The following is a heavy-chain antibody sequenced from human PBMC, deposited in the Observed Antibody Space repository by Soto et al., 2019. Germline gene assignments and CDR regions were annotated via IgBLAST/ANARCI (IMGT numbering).Heavy chain of an antibody. CDR3: AKERSTITWYSWFDL. J-gene: IGHJ5*02. CDR2: ISNDGRNK. Sequence: QVQLVESGGGVVQPGRSLRLSCAASGFTFSSYGMHWVRQAPGKGLEWVAIISNDGRNKYYGDSVKGRFTISRDNSKNTLYLQMNSLRGEDTAVYFCAKERSTITWYSWFDLRGPGTLVTVSS. V-gene: IGHV3-30*18. CDR1: GFTFSSYG. D-gene: IGHD2-2*01.